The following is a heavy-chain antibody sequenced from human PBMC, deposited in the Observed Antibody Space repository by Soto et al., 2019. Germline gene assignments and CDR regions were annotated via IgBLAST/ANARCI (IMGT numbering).Heavy chain of an antibody. J-gene: IGHJ4*02. V-gene: IGHV3-23*01. CDR1: GFTFSSYA. Sequence: GGSLRLSCAASGFTFSSYAMSWVRQAPGKGLEWVSAISGSGGSTYYADSVKGRFTISRDNSKNTLYLQMNSLRAEDTAVYYCAKGHRGDFWSGYYDFDYWGQGTLVTVSS. CDR2: ISGSGGST. CDR3: AKGHRGDFWSGYYDFDY. D-gene: IGHD3-3*01.